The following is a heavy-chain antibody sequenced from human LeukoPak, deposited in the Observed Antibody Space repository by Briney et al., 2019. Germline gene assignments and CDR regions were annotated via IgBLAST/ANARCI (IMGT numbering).Heavy chain of an antibody. J-gene: IGHJ4*02. V-gene: IGHV3-21*06. CDR1: GFTFSNYH. Sequence: SGGSLRLSCAASGFTFSNYHINWVRKAPGKGLEWVSSISDSSRSIYYADSVKGRFTISRDNAKNSLYLQMNSLRAEDTAVYYCARGLCGGDCYDYWGQGTLVTVSS. CDR3: ARGLCGGDCYDY. CDR2: ISDSSRSI. D-gene: IGHD2-21*01.